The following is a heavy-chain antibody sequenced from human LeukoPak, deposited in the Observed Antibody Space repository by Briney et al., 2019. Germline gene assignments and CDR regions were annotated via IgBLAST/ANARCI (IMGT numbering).Heavy chain of an antibody. CDR3: ARDLQSYYGMDV. V-gene: IGHV3-48*01. CDR2: ISSSSSTI. J-gene: IGHJ6*02. Sequence: PGGSLRLSCAASGFTFNNYNMNWLLQAPGEGLEWVSYISSSSSTIYYADSVKGRFTISRDNAKNSLYLQMNSLRAEDTAVYYCARDLQSYYGMDVWGQGTTVTVSS. CDR1: GFTFNNYN.